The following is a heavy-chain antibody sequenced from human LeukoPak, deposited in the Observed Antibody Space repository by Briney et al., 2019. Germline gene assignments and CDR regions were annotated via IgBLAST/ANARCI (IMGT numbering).Heavy chain of an antibody. CDR3: ATSMIVVVRPRGNAFDI. CDR1: GYTLTELS. J-gene: IGHJ3*02. D-gene: IGHD3-22*01. CDR2: FDPEDGET. Sequence: ASVKVSCKVSGYTLTELSMHWVRQAPGKGLEWMGGFDPEDGETIYAQKFQGRVTMTEDTSTDTAYMEPSSLRSEDTAVYYCATSMIVVVRPRGNAFDIWGQGTMVTVSS. V-gene: IGHV1-24*01.